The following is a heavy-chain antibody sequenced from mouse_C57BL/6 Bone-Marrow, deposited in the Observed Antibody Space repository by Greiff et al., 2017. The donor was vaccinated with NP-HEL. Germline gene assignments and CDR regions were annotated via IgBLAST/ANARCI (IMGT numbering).Heavy chain of an antibody. V-gene: IGHV5-6*02. J-gene: IGHJ2*01. CDR3: ARRGIYYGFDY. D-gene: IGHD1-1*01. Sequence: EVKVVESGGDLVKPGGSLKLSCAASGFTFSSYGMSWVRQTPDKRLEWVATISSGGSYTYYPDSVKGRFTISRDNAKNTLYLQMSSLKSEDTAMYYCARRGIYYGFDYWGQGTTLTVSS. CDR1: GFTFSSYG. CDR2: ISSGGSYT.